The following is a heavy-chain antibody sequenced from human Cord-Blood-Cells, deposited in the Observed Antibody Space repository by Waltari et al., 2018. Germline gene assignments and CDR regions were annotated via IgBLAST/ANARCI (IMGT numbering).Heavy chain of an antibody. J-gene: IGHJ2*01. CDR3: ARGEGNWYFDL. V-gene: IGHV4-34*01. Sequence: QVQLQQWGAGLLKPSETLSLTCAVYGGSFSGYYWSWIRQPPGKGLEWIGEINHSGSTNYNPSLKSRVTISVDTSKNQFSLKLSSVTAADTAVYYCARGEGNWYFDLWGRGTLVTVSS. CDR2: INHSGST. CDR1: GGSFSGYY.